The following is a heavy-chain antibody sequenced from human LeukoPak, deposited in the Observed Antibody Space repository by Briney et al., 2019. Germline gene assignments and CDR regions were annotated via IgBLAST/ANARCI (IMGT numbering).Heavy chain of an antibody. J-gene: IGHJ3*02. Sequence: SVKVSCKASGGTFSSYAISWVRQAPGQGLEWMGGIIPIFGTANYAQKFQGRVTITADESTSTAYMELSSLRPEDTAVYYCARDEKRIAARPIAFDIWGQGTMVTVSS. CDR3: ARDEKRIAARPIAFDI. CDR1: GGTFSSYA. CDR2: IIPIFGTA. V-gene: IGHV1-69*01. D-gene: IGHD6-6*01.